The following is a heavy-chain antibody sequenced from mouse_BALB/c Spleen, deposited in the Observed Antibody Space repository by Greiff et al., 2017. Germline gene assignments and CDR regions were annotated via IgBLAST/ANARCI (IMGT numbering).Heavy chain of an antibody. CDR2: IYPGGGYT. D-gene: IGHD2-1*01. Sequence: VKLQESGAELVRPGTSVKMSCKAAGYTFTNYWIGWVKQRPGHGLEWIGDIYPGGGYTNYNEKFKGKATLTADTSSSTAYMQLSSLTSEDSAIYYCARRYYYGNYVWFAYWGQGTLVTVSA. CDR1: GYTFTNYW. J-gene: IGHJ3*01. V-gene: IGHV1-63*02. CDR3: ARRYYYGNYVWFAY.